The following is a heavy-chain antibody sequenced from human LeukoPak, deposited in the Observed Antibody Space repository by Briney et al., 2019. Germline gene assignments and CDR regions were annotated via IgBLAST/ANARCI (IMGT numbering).Heavy chain of an antibody. D-gene: IGHD5-18*01. J-gene: IGHJ3*02. CDR1: GGSISSGGYS. V-gene: IGHV4-30-2*01. CDR3: ARGPTAMAKAFDI. CDR2: IYHSGST. Sequence: PSETLSLTCAVSGGSISSGGYSWSWIRQPPGKGLEWIGYIYHSGSTYYNPSLKSRVTISVDRSKNQFSLKLSSVTAADTAVYYCARGPTAMAKAFDIWGQGTMVTVSS.